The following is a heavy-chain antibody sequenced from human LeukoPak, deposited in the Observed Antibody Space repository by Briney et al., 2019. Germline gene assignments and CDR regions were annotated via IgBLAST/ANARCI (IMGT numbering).Heavy chain of an antibody. CDR1: GDSISSGSYY. V-gene: IGHV4-61*02. D-gene: IGHD6-13*01. J-gene: IGHJ6*03. Sequence: SETLSLTCTVSGDSISSGSYYWSWIRQPAGKGLEWIGRMSSSGSTSYNPSLKSRVTISVDTSKNQFSLKLSSVTAADTAVYYCARGWSQAHFHMDVWGKGTTVTISS. CDR2: MSSSGST. CDR3: ARGWSQAHFHMDV.